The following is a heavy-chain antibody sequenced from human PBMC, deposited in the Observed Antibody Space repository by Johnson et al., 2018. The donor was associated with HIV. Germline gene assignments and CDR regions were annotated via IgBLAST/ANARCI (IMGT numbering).Heavy chain of an antibody. CDR3: ARDYRGLTGSSSPSYAFDI. D-gene: IGHD1-20*01. V-gene: IGHV3-66*01. J-gene: IGHJ3*02. CDR2: IQSGGGT. CDR1: GFTVSSNY. Sequence: VQLVESGGAVVQPGRSLRLSCAASGFTVSSNYMSWVRQAPGTGLKWVAIIQSGGGTYHADSVKGRFTISRDNSKNTLYLQMNSLRADDTAVYYCARDYRGLTGSSSPSYAFDIWGQGTMVTVSS.